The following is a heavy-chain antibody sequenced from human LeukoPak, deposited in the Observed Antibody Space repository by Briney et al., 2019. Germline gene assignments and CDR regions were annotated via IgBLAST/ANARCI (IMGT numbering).Heavy chain of an antibody. V-gene: IGHV1-2*02. CDR3: ATHLVTHRDFDY. CDR2: INPNSGGT. Sequence: GAPVKLSCKASGYPFIGYYMHWVRQAPGQGLEWMGWINPNSGGTNYAQKFQGRVTMTRDTSISTAYMELSRLRSDDTAVYYCATHLVTHRDFDYWGQGTLVTVSS. J-gene: IGHJ4*02. D-gene: IGHD4-23*01. CDR1: GYPFIGYY.